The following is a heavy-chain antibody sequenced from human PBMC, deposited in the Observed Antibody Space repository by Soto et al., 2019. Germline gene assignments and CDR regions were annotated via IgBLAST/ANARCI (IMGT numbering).Heavy chain of an antibody. CDR2: IIPIFGTA. V-gene: IGHV1-69*13. J-gene: IGHJ6*02. CDR1: GGTFSSYA. Sequence: GASVNVSCKASGGTFSSYAISWVRQAPGQGLEWMGGIIPIFGTANYAQKFQGRVTITADESTSTAYMELSSLRSEDTAVYYCARTGIAVAGTVVWYYGMDVWGQGTTVTVSS. D-gene: IGHD6-19*01. CDR3: ARTGIAVAGTVVWYYGMDV.